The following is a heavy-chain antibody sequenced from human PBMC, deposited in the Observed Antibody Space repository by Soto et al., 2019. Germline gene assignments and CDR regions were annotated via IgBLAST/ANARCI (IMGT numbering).Heavy chain of an antibody. J-gene: IGHJ1*01. CDR2: IKSKTDGGTT. Sequence: PGGSLRLSCAASGFTFSNAWMNWVRQAPGKGLEWVGRIKSKTDGGTTDYAAPVKGRFTISRDDSKNTLYLQMNSLKTEDTAVYYCSAGFLEWSKEYFQHWGQGTLVTVSS. CDR1: GFTFSNAW. CDR3: SAGFLEWSKEYFQH. V-gene: IGHV3-15*07. D-gene: IGHD3-3*01.